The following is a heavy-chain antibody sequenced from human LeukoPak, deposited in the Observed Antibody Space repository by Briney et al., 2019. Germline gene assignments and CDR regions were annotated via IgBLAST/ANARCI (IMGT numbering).Heavy chain of an antibody. CDR1: GGSISSYY. V-gene: IGHV4-59*01. Sequence: SETLSLTCTVSGGSISSYYWSWIRQPPGKGLEWIGYIYYSGSTNYNPSLKSRVTISVDTSKNQFSLKLSSVTAADTAVYYCAREGKYYYGSGTYQYSYYMDVWGKGTTVTVSS. CDR2: IYYSGST. D-gene: IGHD3-10*01. J-gene: IGHJ6*03. CDR3: AREGKYYYGSGTYQYSYYMDV.